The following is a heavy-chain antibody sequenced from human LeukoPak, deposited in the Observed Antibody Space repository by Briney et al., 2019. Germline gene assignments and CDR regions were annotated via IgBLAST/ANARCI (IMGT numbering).Heavy chain of an antibody. CDR1: GYIFIDYE. J-gene: IGHJ6*03. V-gene: IGHV1-8*02. CDR3: ARGRYMDV. Sequence: ASVKLSCKTSGYIFIDYEISWVRQAPGQGLEWMGWMNPKSGDTGYEQKFQGRITITRDSSISTVYMELSSLRSEDTALYYCARGRYMDVWGKGTTVTVSS. CDR2: MNPKSGDT.